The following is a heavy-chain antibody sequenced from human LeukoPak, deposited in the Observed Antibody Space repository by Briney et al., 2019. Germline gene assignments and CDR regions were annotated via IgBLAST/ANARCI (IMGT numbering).Heavy chain of an antibody. Sequence: GGSLRLSCAASGFTFDDYGMSWVRHAPGKGLEWVSGINWNGGSTGYADSVKGRFTISRDNAKNSLYLQMNSLRAEDTALYYCARNCIVDTAMVNLGVPDYWGQGTLVTVSS. CDR2: INWNGGST. CDR3: ARNCIVDTAMVNLGVPDY. D-gene: IGHD5-18*01. V-gene: IGHV3-20*04. CDR1: GFTFDDYG. J-gene: IGHJ4*02.